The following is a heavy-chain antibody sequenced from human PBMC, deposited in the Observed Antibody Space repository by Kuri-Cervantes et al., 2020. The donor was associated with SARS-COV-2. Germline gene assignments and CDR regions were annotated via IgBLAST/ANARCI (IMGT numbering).Heavy chain of an antibody. J-gene: IGHJ4*02. Sequence: ASVKVSCKASGYTFTSYYMHWVRQAPGQGLKWMGIINPSGGSTSYAQKFQGRVTMTRDTSTSTVYMELSSLRSEDTAVYYCARTSYYDFWSGYSSLDYWGQGTPVTVSS. CDR1: GYTFTSYY. CDR3: ARTSYYDFWSGYSSLDY. D-gene: IGHD3-3*01. CDR2: INPSGGST. V-gene: IGHV1-46*01.